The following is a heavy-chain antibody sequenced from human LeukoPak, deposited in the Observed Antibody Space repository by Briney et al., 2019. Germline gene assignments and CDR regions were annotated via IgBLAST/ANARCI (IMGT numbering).Heavy chain of an antibody. Sequence: SETLSLTCTVSGGSISSGDYYWSWIRQPPGKGLEWIGYIYYSGSTNYNPSLKSRVTISVDTSKNQFSLKLSSVTAADTAVYYCARGHSSSSPRGLLFDYWGQGTLVTVSS. CDR2: IYYSGST. V-gene: IGHV4-61*08. CDR1: GGSISSGDYY. D-gene: IGHD6-13*01. J-gene: IGHJ4*02. CDR3: ARGHSSSSPRGLLFDY.